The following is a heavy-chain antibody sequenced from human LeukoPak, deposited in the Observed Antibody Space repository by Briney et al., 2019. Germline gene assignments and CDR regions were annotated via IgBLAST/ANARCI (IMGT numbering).Heavy chain of an antibody. V-gene: IGHV3-11*01. CDR2: ISSSSTTT. CDR3: ARDEGLHSYDSSGEFDY. Sequence: GGSLRLSCEVSGFNFGDYYMSWIRQAPGKGLEWICYISSSSTTTYYADSVKGRFTISRDNGKNSLYLQMDSLRAEDTAIYYCARDEGLHSYDSSGEFDYWGRGTLVTVSS. D-gene: IGHD3-22*01. J-gene: IGHJ4*02. CDR1: GFNFGDYY.